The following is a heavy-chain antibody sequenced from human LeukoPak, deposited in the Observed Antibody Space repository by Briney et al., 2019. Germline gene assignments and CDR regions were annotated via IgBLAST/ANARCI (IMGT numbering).Heavy chain of an antibody. V-gene: IGHV4-30-4*01. J-gene: IGHJ3*02. CDR2: IYYSGST. CDR1: GGSIRSGDYY. D-gene: IGHD3-22*01. CDR3: ARGSYYDIDI. Sequence: SQTLSLTGTVSGGSIRSGDYYWSWIRQPPGKGLEWIGYIYYSGSTYYNPSLKSRVTTSVDTSKNQFSLKLSSVTAADTAVYYCARGSYYDIDIWGQGTMVTVSS.